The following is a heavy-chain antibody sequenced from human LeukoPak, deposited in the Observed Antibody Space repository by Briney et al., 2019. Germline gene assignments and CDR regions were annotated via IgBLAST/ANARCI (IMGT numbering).Heavy chain of an antibody. Sequence: GGSLRLSCTASGFTFNIFGMYWVRQAPGKGLEWVAFIRNDGTHEKYGDSVKGRSTISRDNSKNTLYLLMNSLRGEDTAIYYCAKDPENNGYSDGSFDYWGQGTLVSVSS. CDR3: AKDPENNGYSDGSFDY. CDR2: IRNDGTHE. CDR1: GFTFNIFG. V-gene: IGHV3-30*02. D-gene: IGHD3-22*01. J-gene: IGHJ4*02.